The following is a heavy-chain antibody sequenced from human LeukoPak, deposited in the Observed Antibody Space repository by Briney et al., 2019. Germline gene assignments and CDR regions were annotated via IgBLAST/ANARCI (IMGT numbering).Heavy chain of an antibody. Sequence: PSQTLSLTCTVSGGSISRGSYFWSWIRQPAGKGLEWIGRIYTSGSTNYNPSLKSRVTMSVDTSKNQFSLKLSSVTAADTAVYYCAGGRPFGVTDVWGKGTTVTVSS. J-gene: IGHJ6*04. D-gene: IGHD3-3*01. CDR3: AGGRPFGVTDV. V-gene: IGHV4-61*02. CDR2: IYTSGST. CDR1: GGSISRGSYF.